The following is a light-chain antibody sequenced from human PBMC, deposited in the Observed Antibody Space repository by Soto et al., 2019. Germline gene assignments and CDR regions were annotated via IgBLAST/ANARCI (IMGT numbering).Light chain of an antibody. CDR1: QSVSSY. Sequence: EIVLPQSPATLSLSPGERATLSCRASQSVSSYLAWYQQKPGQAPRLLIYDASNRATGIPARFSGSGSGTDFTLTSSSLEPEDFAVYFCQQRSNLPLTFGGGTKVEIK. V-gene: IGKV3-11*01. CDR2: DAS. CDR3: QQRSNLPLT. J-gene: IGKJ4*02.